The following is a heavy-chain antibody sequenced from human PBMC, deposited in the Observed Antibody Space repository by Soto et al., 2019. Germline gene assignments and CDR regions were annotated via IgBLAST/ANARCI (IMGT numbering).Heavy chain of an antibody. Sequence: QPGGSLRLSCAASGFTFSSYAMSWVRQAPGKGLEWVSAISGSGGSTYYADSVKGRFTISRDNSKNTLYLQMNSLRAEDTAVYYCAKDPMFYGSGSYDFDYWGQGTLVTVSS. CDR1: GFTFSSYA. CDR2: ISGSGGST. CDR3: AKDPMFYGSGSYDFDY. J-gene: IGHJ4*02. D-gene: IGHD3-10*01. V-gene: IGHV3-23*01.